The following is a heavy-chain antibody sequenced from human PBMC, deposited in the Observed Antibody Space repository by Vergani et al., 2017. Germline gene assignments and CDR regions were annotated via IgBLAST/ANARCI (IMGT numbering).Heavy chain of an antibody. D-gene: IGHD5-24*01. CDR1: GFTFSDYY. CDR2: ISSSGSTI. V-gene: IGHV3-11*01. Sequence: VQLVESGGGLVQPGGSLRLSCAASGFTFSDYYMSWIRQAPGKGLEWVSYISSSGSTIYYADSVKGRFTISRDNAKNSLYLQMDSLRAEDTAVYYCARDHRDYNNYPGTFDIWGQGSMVTVSS. CDR3: ARDHRDYNNYPGTFDI. J-gene: IGHJ3*02.